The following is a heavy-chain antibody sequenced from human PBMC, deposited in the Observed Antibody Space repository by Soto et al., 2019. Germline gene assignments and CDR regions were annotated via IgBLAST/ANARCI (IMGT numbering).Heavy chain of an antibody. CDR2: ISAYNGNT. CDR3: AGDRVRCSGGSCYGYGMDV. Sequence: QVQLVQSGAEVKKPGASVKVSCKASGYTFTSYGISWVRQAPGQGLEWMGWISAYNGNTNYAQKLQGRVTMTTDTSTRTADMGLRSLGSDDTAVYYCAGDRVRCSGGSCYGYGMDVWGQGTTVTVSS. D-gene: IGHD2-15*01. CDR1: GYTFTSYG. V-gene: IGHV1-18*01. J-gene: IGHJ6*02.